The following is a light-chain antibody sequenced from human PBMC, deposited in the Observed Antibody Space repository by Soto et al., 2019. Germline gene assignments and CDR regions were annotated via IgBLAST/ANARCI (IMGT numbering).Light chain of an antibody. CDR2: GAS. V-gene: IGKV3-20*01. CDR1: QSLSSNN. CDR3: QQHGGSSRT. J-gene: IGKJ4*01. Sequence: EIVLTQSPGTLSLSPGERATLSCRASQSLSSNNLAWYQLKLGQAPRLLIFGASSRATGIPERFSGSGSGTDFTLTISTLEPEDFAVYYCQQHGGSSRTFGGGTKVEIK.